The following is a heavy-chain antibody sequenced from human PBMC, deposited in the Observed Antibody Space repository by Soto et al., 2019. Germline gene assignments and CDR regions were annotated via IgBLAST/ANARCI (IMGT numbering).Heavy chain of an antibody. CDR3: ARGGSLWFGELSAYYYGMDV. V-gene: IGHV3-30-3*01. CDR1: GFTFSSFA. J-gene: IGHJ6*02. Sequence: GGSLRLSCAASGFTFSSFAMHWVRQAPGKGLEWVAVISYDGSNKYYADSVKGRFTISRDNSKNTLYLQMNSLRSDDTAVYYCARGGSLWFGELSAYYYGMDVWGQGTTVTVSS. CDR2: ISYDGSNK. D-gene: IGHD3-10*01.